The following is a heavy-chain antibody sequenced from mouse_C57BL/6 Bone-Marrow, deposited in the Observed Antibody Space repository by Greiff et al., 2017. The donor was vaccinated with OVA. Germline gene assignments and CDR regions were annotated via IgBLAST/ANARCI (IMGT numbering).Heavy chain of an antibody. V-gene: IGHV8-12*01. CDR2: IYWDDDK. CDR1: GFSLNPSNMG. Sequence: QVTLNESGPGILQSSQSLSLTCSFSGFSLNPSNMGVSWTRPPSGKGLEWLAHIYWDDDKRYNPSLKSRLTISKHTSRNQVFLKITSVDTADTATDYCARMGSYGTRGYYDMDYWGQGTSVTVSS. D-gene: IGHD1-1*01. CDR3: ARMGSYGTRGYYDMDY. J-gene: IGHJ4*01.